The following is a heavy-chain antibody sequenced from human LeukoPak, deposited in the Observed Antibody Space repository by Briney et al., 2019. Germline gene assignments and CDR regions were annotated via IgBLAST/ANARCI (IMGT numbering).Heavy chain of an antibody. CDR1: GYTFTSYD. CDR3: ARVGILRLGELNWFDP. V-gene: IGHV1-8*02. J-gene: IGHJ5*02. D-gene: IGHD3-16*01. CDR2: MNPNSGNT. Sequence: GASVKVSCKASGYTFTSYDINWVRQATGQGLEWMGWMNPNSGNTGYAQKFQGRVTMTRNTSISTAYMELSSLRSEDTAVYYCARVGILRLGELNWFDPWGQGTLVTVSS.